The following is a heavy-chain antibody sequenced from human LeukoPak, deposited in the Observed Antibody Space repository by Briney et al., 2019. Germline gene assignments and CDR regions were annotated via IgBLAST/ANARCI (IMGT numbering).Heavy chain of an antibody. J-gene: IGHJ3*02. CDR3: AKGQASSGWYDAFDI. V-gene: IGHV3-23*01. CDR1: GFTFSSYV. Sequence: GGSLRLSCAASGFTFSSYVINWVRQAPGKGLEWVSGIDGSGGSTFYADSVKGRFTISRDNSKNTLYLQMNSLRAEDTAVYYCAKGQASSGWYDAFDIWGQGTMVTVSS. CDR2: IDGSGGST. D-gene: IGHD6-19*01.